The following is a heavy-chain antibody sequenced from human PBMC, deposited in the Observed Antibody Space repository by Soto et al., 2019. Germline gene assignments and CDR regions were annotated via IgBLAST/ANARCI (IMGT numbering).Heavy chain of an antibody. CDR2: ISGYNGNT. D-gene: IGHD2-2*01. CDR1: GYTFTSHG. V-gene: IGHV1-18*01. J-gene: IGHJ5*02. Sequence: ASVKVSCKASGYTFTSHGMSWVRQAPGQGLEWMGWISGYNGNTNYAPRFKGRVTMSTDTSTNTAYMELRSLSSDDTAVYYCGRDRPVPPAPPNNLFYPWGQGTLVPVSS. CDR3: GRDRPVPPAPPNNLFYP.